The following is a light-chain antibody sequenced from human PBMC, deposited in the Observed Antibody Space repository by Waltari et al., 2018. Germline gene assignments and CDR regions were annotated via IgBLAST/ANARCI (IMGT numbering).Light chain of an antibody. CDR2: YAS. CDR1: QDLSTS. Sequence: EIVMTQSPDFQSVTPQENVTITCRASQDLSTSLHWYQQKPDQSPKLLIKYASESFSGVPSRFSGSGSGTHFTLTINSLEAEDAATYYCQQSRSFPLTFGGGTKVEIK. V-gene: IGKV6-21*01. CDR3: QQSRSFPLT. J-gene: IGKJ4*01.